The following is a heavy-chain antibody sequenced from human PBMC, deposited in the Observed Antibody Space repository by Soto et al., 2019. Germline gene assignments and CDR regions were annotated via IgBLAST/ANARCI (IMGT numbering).Heavy chain of an antibody. CDR3: AREDDFWSGFAGTHFDY. CDR1: GFTFSSYA. Sequence: QVQLVESGGGVVQPGRSLRLSCAASGFTFSSYAMHWVRQAPGKGLEWVAVISYDGSNKYYADSVKGRFTISRDNSKNTLYLQMNSLRAEDTAVYYCAREDDFWSGFAGTHFDYWGQGTLVTVSS. CDR2: ISYDGSNK. V-gene: IGHV3-30-3*01. D-gene: IGHD3-3*01. J-gene: IGHJ4*02.